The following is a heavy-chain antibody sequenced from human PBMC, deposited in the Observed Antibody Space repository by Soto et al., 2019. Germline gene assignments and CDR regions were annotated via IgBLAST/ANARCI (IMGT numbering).Heavy chain of an antibody. CDR1: GGSISSYY. CDR2: IYYSGST. J-gene: IGHJ2*01. Sequence: QVQLQESGPGLVKPSETLSLTCTVSGGSISSYYWSWIRQPPGKGLEWIGYIYYSGSTNYNPSLKSRVTISVDTSKNQFSLKLSSVTAADMAVYYCARGRGGYFDLWGRGTLVTVSS. CDR3: ARGRGGYFDL. V-gene: IGHV4-59*01.